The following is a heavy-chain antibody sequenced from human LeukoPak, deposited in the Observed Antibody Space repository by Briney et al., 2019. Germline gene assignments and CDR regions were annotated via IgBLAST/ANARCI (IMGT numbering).Heavy chain of an antibody. Sequence: GGSLRLSCAASGFTVSSNYMSWVRQAPGKGLEWVSVIYSGGSTYYADSVKGRFTISRDNSKNTLYLQMNSLRAEDTAVYYCASSENYDYVWGPWGQETLVTVSS. CDR1: GFTVSSNY. J-gene: IGHJ5*02. CDR3: ASSENYDYVWGP. D-gene: IGHD3-16*01. CDR2: IYSGGST. V-gene: IGHV3-66*01.